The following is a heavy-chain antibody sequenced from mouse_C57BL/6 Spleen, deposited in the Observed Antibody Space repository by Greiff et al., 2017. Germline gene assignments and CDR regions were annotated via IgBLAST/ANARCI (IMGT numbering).Heavy chain of an antibody. V-gene: IGHV5-17*01. Sequence: VQLKESGGGLVKPGGSLKLSCAASGFTFSDYGMHWVRQAPEKGLEWVAYISSGSSTIYYADTVKGRFTISRDNAKNTLFLQMTSLRSEDTAMYYCARKEWYFDVWGTGTTVTVSS. CDR1: GFTFSDYG. CDR3: ARKEWYFDV. J-gene: IGHJ1*03. CDR2: ISSGSSTI.